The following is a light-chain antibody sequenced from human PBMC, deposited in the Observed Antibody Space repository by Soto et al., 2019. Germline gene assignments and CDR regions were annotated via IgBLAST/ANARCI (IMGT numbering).Light chain of an antibody. J-gene: IGLJ2*01. Sequence: QLVLTQSPSASASLGASVKLTCTLSSGHSSYAIAWHQQQPEKGPRYLMKLNSDGSHSKGDGIPDRFSGSSSGAERYLTISRLQSEDEADYYCQTWGTVTVVFGGGTKVTVL. V-gene: IGLV4-69*01. CDR3: QTWGTVTVV. CDR1: SGHSSYA. CDR2: LNSDGSH.